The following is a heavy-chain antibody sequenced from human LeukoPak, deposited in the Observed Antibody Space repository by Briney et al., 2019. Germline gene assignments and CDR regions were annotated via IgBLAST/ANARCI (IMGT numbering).Heavy chain of an antibody. Sequence: SETLSLTCTVSGGPISTYYWTWLRQPAGKGLEWIGRLYTSGSTNYNPSLKSRVTMSVDTSKNQFSLKLSSGTAADTAVYYCALGGYYFDCWGQGTLVTVSS. CDR1: GGPISTYY. V-gene: IGHV4-4*07. D-gene: IGHD3-16*01. CDR3: ALGGYYFDC. J-gene: IGHJ4*02. CDR2: LYTSGST.